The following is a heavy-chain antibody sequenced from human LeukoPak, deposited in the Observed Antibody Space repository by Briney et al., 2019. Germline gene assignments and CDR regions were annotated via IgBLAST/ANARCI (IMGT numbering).Heavy chain of an antibody. CDR2: IYYSGST. V-gene: IGHV4-39*07. Sequence: SETLSLTCTVSGGSISSSSYYWGWIRQPPGKGLEWIGSIYYSGSTYYNPSLKSRVTMSVDTSKNQFSLKLSSVTAADTAVYYCARSDGYGLVGIWGQGTMVTVSS. CDR1: GGSISSSSYY. J-gene: IGHJ3*02. D-gene: IGHD3-10*01. CDR3: ARSDGYGLVGI.